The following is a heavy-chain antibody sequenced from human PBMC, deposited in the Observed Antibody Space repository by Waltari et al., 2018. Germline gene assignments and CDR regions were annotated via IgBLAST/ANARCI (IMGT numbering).Heavy chain of an antibody. J-gene: IGHJ6*02. D-gene: IGHD6-19*01. CDR2: IKSDGSAT. Sequence: QLVESGGGLVQPGESLRLSCAASAFIFRNYLIHWFRQAPGRGLVWVARIKSDGSATAYADAVKGRFTISRDNAKNTLYLQMNRLRAEDTAVYYCARVAPKTYRSPVPGRDYYYGMDVWGQGTSVTVYS. V-gene: IGHV3-74*01. CDR1: AFIFRNYL. CDR3: ARVAPKTYRSPVPGRDYYYGMDV.